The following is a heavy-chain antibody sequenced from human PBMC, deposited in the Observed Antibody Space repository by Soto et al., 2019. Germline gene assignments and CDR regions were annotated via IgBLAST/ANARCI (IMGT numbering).Heavy chain of an antibody. D-gene: IGHD3-22*01. CDR2: IYYSGST. CDR3: ARVSYYYDSSGYYFDY. V-gene: IGHV4-59*01. CDR1: GGSISSYY. Sequence: NPSETLSLTCTVSGGSISSYYWSWIRQPPGKGLEWIGYIYYSGSTNYNPSLKSRVTISVDTSKNQFSLKLSSVTAADTAVYYCARVSYYYDSSGYYFDYWGQGTLVTVSS. J-gene: IGHJ4*02.